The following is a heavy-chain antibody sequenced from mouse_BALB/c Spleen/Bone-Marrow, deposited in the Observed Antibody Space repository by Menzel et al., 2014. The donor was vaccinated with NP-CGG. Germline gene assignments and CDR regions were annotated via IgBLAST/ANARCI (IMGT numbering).Heavy chain of an antibody. CDR2: IDPANGNT. Sequence: LVESGAELVKSGASVKLSCTASGFNIKDTYMHWVKQRPEQGLEWIGRIDPANGNTKYDPKFQGKATITADTSSNTAYLQLSSLTSEDAAVYYCATNYYDTRLDYWGQGTTLTVSS. J-gene: IGHJ2*01. CDR3: ATNYYDTRLDY. D-gene: IGHD1-1*01. CDR1: GFNIKDTY. V-gene: IGHV14-3*02.